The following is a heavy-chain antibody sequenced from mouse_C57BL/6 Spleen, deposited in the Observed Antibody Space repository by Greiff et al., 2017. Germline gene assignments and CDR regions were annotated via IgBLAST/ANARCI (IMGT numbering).Heavy chain of an antibody. CDR1: GYSITSGYY. D-gene: IGHD2-3*01. CDR3: ARGGMGIYDGYYFDY. CDR2: ISYDGSN. J-gene: IGHJ2*01. V-gene: IGHV3-6*01. Sequence: EVQLQESGPGLVKPSQSLSLTCSVTGYSITSGYYWNWIRQFPGNKLEWMGYISYDGSNNYNPSLKNRISITRDTSKNQFFLKLNSVTTEDTATYYCARGGMGIYDGYYFDYWGQGTTLTVSS.